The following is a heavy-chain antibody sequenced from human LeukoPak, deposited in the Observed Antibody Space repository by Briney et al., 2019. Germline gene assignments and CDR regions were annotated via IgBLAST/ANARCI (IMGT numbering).Heavy chain of an antibody. CDR1: GGSISSSW. J-gene: IGHJ4*02. V-gene: IGHV4/OR15-8*02. CDR2: IFHSGNS. D-gene: IGHD6-19*01. CDR3: AYHSGWSGPSE. Sequence: KPSETLSLTCAVSGGSISSSWWSWVRQSPGKGLEWIGEIFHSGNSNYNPSLKSRGTISIEKSKNHFSLELSSVTAADTAVYYCAYHSGWSGPSEWGQGTLVVVSS.